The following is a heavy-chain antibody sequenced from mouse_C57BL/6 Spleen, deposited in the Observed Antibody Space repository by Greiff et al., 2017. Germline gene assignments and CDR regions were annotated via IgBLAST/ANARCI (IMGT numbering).Heavy chain of an antibody. CDR3: ARERVYYGSSYPDY. V-gene: IGHV3-6*01. Sequence: EVKLEESGPGLVKPSQSLSLTCSVTGYSITSGYYWNWIRQFPGNKLEWMGYISYDGSNNYNPSLKNRISITPDTSKNQFFLKLNSVTTEDTATYYCARERVYYGSSYPDYWGQGTTLTVSS. D-gene: IGHD1-1*01. J-gene: IGHJ2*01. CDR2: ISYDGSN. CDR1: GYSITSGYY.